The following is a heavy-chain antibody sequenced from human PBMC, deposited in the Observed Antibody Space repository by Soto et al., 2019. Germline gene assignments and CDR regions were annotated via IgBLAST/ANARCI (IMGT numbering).Heavy chain of an antibody. CDR1: GFTFSRHA. J-gene: IGHJ6*02. V-gene: IGHV3-23*01. Sequence: PGGSLRLSCTASGFTFSRHAMTWVRQAPGKGLEWVSGLSDSGGSIYYADSVKGRFTISRDNSMNTLYLQMNTLRAEDTAVYYCAKGRSYYYYYGVDVWGQGNTVTVS. CDR3: AKGRSYYYYYGVDV. CDR2: LSDSGGSI.